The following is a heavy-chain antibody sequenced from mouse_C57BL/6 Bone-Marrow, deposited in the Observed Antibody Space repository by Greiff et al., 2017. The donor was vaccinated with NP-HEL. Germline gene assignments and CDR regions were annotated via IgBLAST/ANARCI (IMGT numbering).Heavy chain of an antibody. V-gene: IGHV1-54*01. CDR1: GYAFTNYL. CDR3: ARAAYYSIDY. J-gene: IGHJ2*01. D-gene: IGHD2-5*01. Sequence: QVQLQQSGAELVRPGTSVKVSCKASGYAFTNYLMEWVKQRPGQGLEWIGVINPGSGGTNYNEKFKGKATLTADKSSSTAYMQISSLTSEDSAVYFCARAAYYSIDYWGQGTTLTVSS. CDR2: INPGSGGT.